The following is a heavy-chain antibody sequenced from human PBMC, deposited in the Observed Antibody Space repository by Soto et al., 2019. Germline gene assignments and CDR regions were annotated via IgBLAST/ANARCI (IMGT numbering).Heavy chain of an antibody. CDR3: ARSSISGIFYYYY. Sequence: SVKVSCKASGYTFTDNGVSWMRQAPGQGLEWMGWINPNNGNTKYAQNFQGRVTMTTDTSTSTAYVELRSLRSDDTAMYYCARSSISGIFYYYYWGQGTLVTVSS. CDR2: INPNNGNT. J-gene: IGHJ4*02. CDR1: GYTFTDNG. D-gene: IGHD3-10*01. V-gene: IGHV1-18*01.